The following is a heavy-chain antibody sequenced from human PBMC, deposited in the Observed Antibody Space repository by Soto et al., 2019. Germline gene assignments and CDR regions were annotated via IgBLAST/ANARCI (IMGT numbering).Heavy chain of an antibody. D-gene: IGHD3-10*01. CDR2: IYYGGST. CDR1: GVPITTFY. CDR3: ARGQLLHYQYGLDV. Sequence: QVQLQESGPALVRPSDSLSLMCSVSGVPITTFYWSWIRQAPGKGLEYIGYIYYGGSTHYNPALKSRVTISVDTAKNEFSLNLRSGTAADTAAYYCARGQLLHYQYGLDVWGQGTTVIV. V-gene: IGHV4-59*07. J-gene: IGHJ6*02.